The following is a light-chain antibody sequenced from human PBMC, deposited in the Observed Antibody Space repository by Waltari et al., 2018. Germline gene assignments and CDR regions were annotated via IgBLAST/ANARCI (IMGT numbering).Light chain of an antibody. V-gene: IGKV1-9*01. J-gene: IGKJ5*01. Sequence: IQLTQSPSSLSASVGDRVTITCRAGQGISSNLAWYQQKPGKAPKLLISAASTLQSGVPLRFSGSGSGTDFTLTISSLQPEDFATYYCQQLNSYPITFGQGTRLEIK. CDR1: QGISSN. CDR2: AAS. CDR3: QQLNSYPIT.